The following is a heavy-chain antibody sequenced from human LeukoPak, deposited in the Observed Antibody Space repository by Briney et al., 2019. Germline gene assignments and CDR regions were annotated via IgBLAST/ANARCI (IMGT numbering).Heavy chain of an antibody. Sequence: GGSLRLSCAASGFTFSSYAMSWVRQAPGKGLEWVSSVSGGGGTTHHADSVKGRFTISRDSYKSTLYLQMNSLGAGDTAVYYCARDGWNVFFDYWGQGALVSVSS. J-gene: IGHJ4*02. CDR2: VSGGGGTT. D-gene: IGHD1-1*01. CDR3: ARDGWNVFFDY. V-gene: IGHV3-23*01. CDR1: GFTFSSYA.